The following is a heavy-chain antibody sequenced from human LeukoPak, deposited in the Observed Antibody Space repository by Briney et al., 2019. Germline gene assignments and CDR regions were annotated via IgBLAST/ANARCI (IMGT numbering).Heavy chain of an antibody. J-gene: IGHJ6*03. CDR1: GFTVSSNY. D-gene: IGHD2-2*01. V-gene: IGHV3-30*18. Sequence: PGGSLRLSCAASGFTVSSNYMSWVRQAPGKGLEWVAVISFDGSSKDYAESVRGRFTVSRDNSKDTLYLQMNSLRVEDTAVYYCAKAADQYYYYYFYYMDVWGKGTTVTISS. CDR3: AKAADQYYYYYFYYMDV. CDR2: ISFDGSSK.